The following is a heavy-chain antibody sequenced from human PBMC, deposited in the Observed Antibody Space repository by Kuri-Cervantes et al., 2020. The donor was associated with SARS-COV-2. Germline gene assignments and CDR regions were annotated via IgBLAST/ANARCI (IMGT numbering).Heavy chain of an antibody. D-gene: IGHD3-22*01. CDR1: GFTFSSYE. V-gene: IGHV3-48*03. J-gene: IGHJ3*02. CDR3: ARDRRSYYYDSSGYSDAFDI. CDR2: ISSSGSTI. Sequence: GESLKISCAASGFTFSSYEMNWVRQAPGKGLEWVSYISSSGSTIYYADSVKGRFTISRDNAKNSLYLQMNSLRAEDTAVYYCARDRRSYYYDSSGYSDAFDIWGQGTMVTVSS.